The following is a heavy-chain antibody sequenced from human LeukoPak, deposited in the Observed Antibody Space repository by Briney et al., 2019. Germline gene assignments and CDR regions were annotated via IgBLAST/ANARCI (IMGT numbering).Heavy chain of an antibody. CDR2: IKHDESEK. D-gene: IGHD4-17*01. V-gene: IGHV3-7*03. CDR3: ARVRTVTYYGMDV. CDR1: GFTFSSYG. Sequence: GRSLRLSCAASGFTFSSYGMHWVRQAPGKGLEWVANIKHDESEKYYVDSVKGRFTISRDNAKNSLYLQMNSLRAEDTAVYYCARVRTVTYYGMDVWGKGTTVTVSS. J-gene: IGHJ6*04.